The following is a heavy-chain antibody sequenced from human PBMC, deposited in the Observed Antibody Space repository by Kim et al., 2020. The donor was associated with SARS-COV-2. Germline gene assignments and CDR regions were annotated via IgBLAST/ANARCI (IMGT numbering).Heavy chain of an antibody. CDR3: ASREIRYSYGFGAFDI. CDR2: ISSSNSYI. J-gene: IGHJ3*02. CDR1: GFTFSSYS. D-gene: IGHD5-18*01. Sequence: GGSLRLSCAASGFTFSSYSMNWVRQAPGKGLEWVSSISSSNSYIYYADSVKGRFTISRDNAKNSLYLQMNSLRAEDTAVYYCASREIRYSYGFGAFDIWGQGTMVTVSS. V-gene: IGHV3-21*01.